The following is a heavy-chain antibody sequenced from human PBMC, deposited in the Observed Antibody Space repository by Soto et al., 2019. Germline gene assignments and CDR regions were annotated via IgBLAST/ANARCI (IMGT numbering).Heavy chain of an antibody. V-gene: IGHV1-8*01. D-gene: IGHD1-1*01. CDR2: LNPNTGNS. Sequence: QVQLVQSGAEVRKPGASVKVSCEASGYTFTSYDIYWVRQATGQGLEWMGWLNPNTGNSGYAQKFQGRITVTSDTSINTVHMELSSLRSEDKAVYYCARRAETNGWNGFGADKYYFDFWGQGTLVTVSS. CDR3: ARRAETNGWNGFGADKYYFDF. CDR1: GYTFTSYD. J-gene: IGHJ4*02.